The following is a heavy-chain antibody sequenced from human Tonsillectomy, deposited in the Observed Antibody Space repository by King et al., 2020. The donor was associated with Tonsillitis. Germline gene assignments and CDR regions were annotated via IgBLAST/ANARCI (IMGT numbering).Heavy chain of an antibody. D-gene: IGHD2-15*01. V-gene: IGHV3-21*01. CDR2: ISASGSYM. CDR3: ARDRHADSNWYFDL. Sequence: VQLVESGGGLVKPGGSLRLSCAASGFTFSIYGMNWVRQAPGKGLECVSSISASGSYMTYKDSVKGRFTVSRDNAKNSLYLQMNSLTDDDTAVYYCARDRHADSNWYFDLWGRGTRVTVSS. CDR1: GFTFSIYG. J-gene: IGHJ2*01.